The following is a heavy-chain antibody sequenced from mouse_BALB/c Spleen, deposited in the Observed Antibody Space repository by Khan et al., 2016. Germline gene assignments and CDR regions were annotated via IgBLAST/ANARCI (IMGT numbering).Heavy chain of an antibody. CDR2: ISYSGST. Sequence: EVQLQESGPGLVKPSQSLSLTCTVTGYSITSDYAWNWIRQFPGNKLEWMGYISYSGSTNYNPSLKSRISITRDTSKNQFFLQLNSVTTEDTATYYCERDYGYYDWYFDVWGAGTTVTVSS. CDR3: ERDYGYYDWYFDV. D-gene: IGHD1-2*01. CDR1: GYSITSDYA. V-gene: IGHV3-2*02. J-gene: IGHJ1*01.